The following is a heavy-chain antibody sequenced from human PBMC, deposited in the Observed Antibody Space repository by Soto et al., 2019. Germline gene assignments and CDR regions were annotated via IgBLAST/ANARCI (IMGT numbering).Heavy chain of an antibody. Sequence: SLRLSCAASGFTFDDYAMHWVRQAPGKGLEWVSGISWNSGSIGYADSVKGRFTISRDNAKNSLYLQMNSLRAEDTALYYCAKDQNYDILTGYYFGAFDIWGQGTMVTVSS. D-gene: IGHD3-9*01. CDR1: GFTFDDYA. CDR3: AKDQNYDILTGYYFGAFDI. CDR2: ISWNSGSI. J-gene: IGHJ3*02. V-gene: IGHV3-9*01.